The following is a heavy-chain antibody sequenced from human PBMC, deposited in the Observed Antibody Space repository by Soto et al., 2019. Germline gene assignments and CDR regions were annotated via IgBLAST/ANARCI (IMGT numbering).Heavy chain of an antibody. Sequence: QVQLVESGGGVVQPGRSLRLSCAASGFTFSSYGMHWVRQAPGKGLEWVAVISYDGSNKYYADSVKGRFTISRDNSKNTLYLQMNSLRAEDMAVYYCAKDSYYDFWSGLDFDYWGQGTLVTVSS. CDR1: GFTFSSYG. CDR2: ISYDGSNK. CDR3: AKDSYYDFWSGLDFDY. V-gene: IGHV3-30*18. J-gene: IGHJ4*02. D-gene: IGHD3-3*01.